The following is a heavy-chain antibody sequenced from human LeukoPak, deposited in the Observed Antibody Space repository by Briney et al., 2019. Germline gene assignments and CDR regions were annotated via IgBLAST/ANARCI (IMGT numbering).Heavy chain of an antibody. J-gene: IGHJ3*02. CDR2: IGTAGDT. V-gene: IGHV3-13*01. Sequence: GGSLRLSCAASGFTFSSYGMHWVRQATGKGLEWVSAIGTAGDTYYPGSVKGRFTISRENAKNSLFLQMNSLRAGDTAVYYCASRAASGAFDIWGQGTMVTVSS. CDR1: GFTFSSYG. CDR3: ASRAASGAFDI.